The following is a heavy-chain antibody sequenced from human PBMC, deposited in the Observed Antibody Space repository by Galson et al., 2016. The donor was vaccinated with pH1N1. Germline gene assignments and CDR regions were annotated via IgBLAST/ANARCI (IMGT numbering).Heavy chain of an antibody. CDR3: AVDPSTALYTHYYMDV. D-gene: IGHD4-11*01. CDR1: GGTFTLYG. J-gene: IGHJ6*03. V-gene: IGHV1-69*04. CDR2: IIPIVGLT. Sequence: SVKVSCKASGGTFTLYGITWVRQAPGQGLEWMGRIIPIVGLTKYAEKFQGRVTITADVSTSTAYMELSSLRSENTAVYYCAVDPSTALYTHYYMDVWGKGTTVTVAS.